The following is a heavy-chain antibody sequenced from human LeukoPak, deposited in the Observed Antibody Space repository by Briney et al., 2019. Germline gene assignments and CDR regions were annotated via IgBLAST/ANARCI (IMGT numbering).Heavy chain of an antibody. V-gene: IGHV4-59*01. CDR1: GDSISSYF. Sequence: SETLSLTCTVSGDSISSYFWSWIRQSPGKGLEWIGHIYHSGSTNYNPSLKSRVTISIDTSKNQFSLKLTSVTSADTAVYYCARDGPAYTSRWYDYYYGLDVWGQGTTVTVSS. J-gene: IGHJ6*02. CDR3: ARDGPAYTSRWYDYYYGLDV. CDR2: IYHSGST. D-gene: IGHD2-2*01.